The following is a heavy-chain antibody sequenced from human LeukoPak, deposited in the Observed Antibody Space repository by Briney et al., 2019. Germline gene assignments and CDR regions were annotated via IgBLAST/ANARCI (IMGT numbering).Heavy chain of an antibody. CDR2: IYYSGST. D-gene: IGHD3-3*01. V-gene: IGHV4-39*01. Sequence: SETLSLTCTVSGGSISSSSYSWGWIRQPPGKGLEWIGSIYYSGSTYYNPSLKSRVTISVDTSKNQFSLKLSSVTAADTAVYYCARRPSGFIGEYYFDYWGQGTLVTVSS. CDR3: ARRPSGFIGEYYFDY. J-gene: IGHJ4*02. CDR1: GGSISSSSYS.